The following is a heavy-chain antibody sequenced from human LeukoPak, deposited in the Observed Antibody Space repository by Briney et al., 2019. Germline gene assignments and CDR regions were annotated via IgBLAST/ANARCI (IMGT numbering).Heavy chain of an antibody. D-gene: IGHD6-19*01. CDR2: ISYNGSNK. V-gene: IGHV3-30-3*01. CDR3: ARVRISGWYVVDY. J-gene: IGHJ4*02. Sequence: PGGSLRLSCAASGFTFSSYAMHWVRQAPGKGLEWVAVISYNGSNKYYADSVKGRFTISRDNSKNTLYLQMNSLRAEDTAVYYCARVRISGWYVVDYWGQGTLVTVSS. CDR1: GFTFSSYA.